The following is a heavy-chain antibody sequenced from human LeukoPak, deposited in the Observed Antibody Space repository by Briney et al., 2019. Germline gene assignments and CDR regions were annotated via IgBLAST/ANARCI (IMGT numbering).Heavy chain of an antibody. Sequence: ASVKVSCKASGYTFTGYYMHWVRQAPGQGLEWMGWINPNSGGTNYAQKFQGRATMTRDTSISTAYMELSRLRSDDTAVYYCAREWEDYDILTGFDYWGQGTLVTVSS. D-gene: IGHD3-9*01. CDR1: GYTFTGYY. J-gene: IGHJ4*02. V-gene: IGHV1-2*02. CDR2: INPNSGGT. CDR3: AREWEDYDILTGFDY.